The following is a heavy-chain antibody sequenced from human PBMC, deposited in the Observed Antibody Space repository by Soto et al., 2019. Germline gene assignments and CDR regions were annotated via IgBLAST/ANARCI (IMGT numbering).Heavy chain of an antibody. V-gene: IGHV3-23*01. J-gene: IGHJ4*02. Sequence: EVQLLESGGGLVQPGGSLRLSCAASGFTFSSYAMSWVRQAPGKGLEWVSAISGSGGSTYYVDSVKGRFTISRDNSKNTLYLQMNSLRAEDTAVYYCAKLGRGYDYFDYWGQGTLVTVSS. CDR1: GFTFSSYA. CDR3: AKLGRGYDYFDY. D-gene: IGHD5-12*01. CDR2: ISGSGGST.